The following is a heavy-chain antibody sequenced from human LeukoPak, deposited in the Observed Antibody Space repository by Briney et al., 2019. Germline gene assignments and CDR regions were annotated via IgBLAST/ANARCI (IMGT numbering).Heavy chain of an antibody. CDR1: GFTFSRYG. CDR2: ISYNGGTK. CDR3: AKEANERISSCLDY. Sequence: GRSLRLSCVASGFTFSRYGMQWVRQAPGKGLEGVAVISYNGGTKLYADSVKGGFTISRDDSKNTLSLQINSLRAEDTAVYYCAKEANERISSCLDYWGQGIQVSVSS. J-gene: IGHJ4*02. V-gene: IGHV3-30*18. D-gene: IGHD1-1*01.